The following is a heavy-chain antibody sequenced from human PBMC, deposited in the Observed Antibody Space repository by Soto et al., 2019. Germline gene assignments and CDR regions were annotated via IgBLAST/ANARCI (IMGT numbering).Heavy chain of an antibody. D-gene: IGHD1-1*01. J-gene: IGHJ4*02. CDR3: ARGRYGHY. CDR2: ISAHNGNT. Sequence: QVHLVQSGAEVKKPGASVKVSCKGSGYGFTTYGITWVRQAPGQGLEWMAWISAHNGNTNYAQKVHGRVTVTRDTSTSTAYMELRSLRYDDTAVYYCARGRYGHYWGQGALVTVSS. V-gene: IGHV1-18*01. CDR1: GYGFTTYG.